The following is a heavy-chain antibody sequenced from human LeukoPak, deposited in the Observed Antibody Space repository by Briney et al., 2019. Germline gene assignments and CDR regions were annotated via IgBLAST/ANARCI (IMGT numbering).Heavy chain of an antibody. V-gene: IGHV4-39*02. D-gene: IGHD1-1*01. CDR1: GGSISSSRYY. CDR3: ARINWNYFDY. Sequence: SETLSLTCTVSGGSISSSRYYWGWIRQPPGKGLEWIGTIYYNGTTYYNPSLKSRVAISIDTSKNHFSLKLESVTAEDTAVYYCARINWNYFDYWGQGILVTVSS. J-gene: IGHJ4*02. CDR2: IYYNGTT.